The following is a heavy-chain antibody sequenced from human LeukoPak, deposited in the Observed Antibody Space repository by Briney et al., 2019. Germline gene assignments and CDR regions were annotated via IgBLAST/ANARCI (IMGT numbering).Heavy chain of an antibody. CDR3: ARPGSYGDYVGAFDI. CDR2: IYPGDSDT. J-gene: IGHJ3*02. D-gene: IGHD4-17*01. CDR1: GYXFTSYW. Sequence: GESLKISCKGSGYXFTSYWIGWVRQMPGKGLEWMGIIYPGDSDTRYSPSFQGQVTISADKSISTAYLQWSSLKASDTAMYYCARPGSYGDYVGAFDIWGQGTMVTVSS. V-gene: IGHV5-51*01.